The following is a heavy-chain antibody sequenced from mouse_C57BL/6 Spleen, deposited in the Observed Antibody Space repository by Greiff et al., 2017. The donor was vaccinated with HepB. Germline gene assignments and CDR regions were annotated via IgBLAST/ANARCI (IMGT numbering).Heavy chain of an antibody. CDR3: ARRRGYDYDGGDFDY. Sequence: VQLQQPGAELVKPGASVKLSCKASGYTFTSYWMHWVKQRPGQGLEWIGMIHPNSGSTNYNEKFKSKATLTVDKSSSTAYMQLSSLTSEDSAVYYCARRRGYDYDGGDFDYWGQGTTLTVSS. V-gene: IGHV1-64*01. D-gene: IGHD2-4*01. J-gene: IGHJ2*01. CDR1: GYTFTSYW. CDR2: IHPNSGST.